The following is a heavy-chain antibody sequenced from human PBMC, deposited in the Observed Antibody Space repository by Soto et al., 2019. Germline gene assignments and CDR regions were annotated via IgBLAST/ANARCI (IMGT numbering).Heavy chain of an antibody. Sequence: EVQLVESGGGLVQPGGSLRLSCAASGFTVSSNYMSWVRQAPGKGLEWVSAIFSGGRTSYADSVKDRFTISRDNSRNTVYLQMNSLRAEDTAVYYCARDPDDSSSSWYGYFNLWGRGTLVTVSS. CDR1: GFTVSSNY. D-gene: IGHD6-13*01. V-gene: IGHV3-66*01. CDR3: ARDPDDSSSSWYGYFNL. J-gene: IGHJ2*01. CDR2: IFSGGRT.